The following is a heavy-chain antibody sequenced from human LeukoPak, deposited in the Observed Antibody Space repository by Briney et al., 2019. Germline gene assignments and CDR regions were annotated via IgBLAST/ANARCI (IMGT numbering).Heavy chain of an antibody. CDR1: GFTFGSYW. CDR2: IKEDGSQK. V-gene: IGHV3-7*01. Sequence: PGGSLRLSCAASGFTFGSYWMSWVRQAPGKGLEWVANIKEDGSQKYYVDSVKGRFSISRDNAKNSLYLQMNSLRAEDTAVYYCARDGWVDYWGQGTLVTVSS. D-gene: IGHD1-26*01. CDR3: ARDGWVDY. J-gene: IGHJ4*02.